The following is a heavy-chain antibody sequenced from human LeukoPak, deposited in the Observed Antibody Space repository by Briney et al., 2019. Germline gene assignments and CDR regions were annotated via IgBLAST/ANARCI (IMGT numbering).Heavy chain of an antibody. V-gene: IGHV3-11*06. Sequence: GGSLRLSCAASGFTFTDFYMSWIRQAPGKGLEWLSDISRSSTDTNYADSVKGRFTISRENAKKSLYLQINSLRAGDPAVYYCARDGGDYYDSSGYPFHHWGQGTLVTVSS. CDR2: ISRSSTDT. CDR1: GFTFTDFY. D-gene: IGHD3-22*01. CDR3: ARDGGDYYDSSGYPFHH. J-gene: IGHJ1*01.